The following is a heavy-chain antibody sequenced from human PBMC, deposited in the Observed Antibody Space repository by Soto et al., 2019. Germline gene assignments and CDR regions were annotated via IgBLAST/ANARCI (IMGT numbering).Heavy chain of an antibody. V-gene: IGHV3-21*01. D-gene: IGHD3-16*01. CDR2: ISSSSSYI. CDR1: GLTFSSYS. Sequence: GGSLRLSCAASGLTFSSYSMNWVRQAPGKGLEWVSSISSSSSYIYYADSVKGRFTISRDNAKNSLYLQINSLRAEDTAVYYCASDGGPRLSYPYYYGRQVWGLETTLTGSS. J-gene: IGHJ6*02. CDR3: ASDGGPRLSYPYYYGRQV.